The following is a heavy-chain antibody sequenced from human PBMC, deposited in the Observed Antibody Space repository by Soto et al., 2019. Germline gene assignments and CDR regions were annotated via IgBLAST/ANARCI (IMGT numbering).Heavy chain of an antibody. CDR3: ARAPTVTISPYYYYYYMDV. CDR1: GGSISSYY. V-gene: IGHV4-59*01. J-gene: IGHJ6*03. Sequence: QVQLQESGPGLVKPSETLSLTCTVSGGSISSYYWSWIRQPPGTGLEWIGYIYYSGSTNYNPSLKSRVTIPGDTSKNQFSLKLSSVTAADTAVYYCARAPTVTISPYYYYYYMDVWGKGTTVTVSS. D-gene: IGHD4-17*01. CDR2: IYYSGST.